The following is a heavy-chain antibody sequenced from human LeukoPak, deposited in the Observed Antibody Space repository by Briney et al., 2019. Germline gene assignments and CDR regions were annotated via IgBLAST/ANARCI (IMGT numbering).Heavy chain of an antibody. CDR1: GFTFSSYG. D-gene: IGHD3-22*01. CDR3: ARAGLDYYDSSGSWFDP. J-gene: IGHJ5*02. CDR2: IWYDGSNK. Sequence: VRSLRLSCAASGFTFSSYGMHWVRQAPGKGLEWVAVIWYDGSNKYYADSVKGRFTISRDNSKNTLYLQMNSLRAEDTAVYYCARAGLDYYDSSGSWFDPWGQGTLVTVSS. V-gene: IGHV3-33*01.